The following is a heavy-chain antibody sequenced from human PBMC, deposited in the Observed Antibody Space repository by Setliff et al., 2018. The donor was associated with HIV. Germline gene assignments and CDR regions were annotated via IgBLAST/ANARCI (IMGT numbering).Heavy chain of an antibody. D-gene: IGHD3-16*01. CDR1: GGSISSYH. J-gene: IGHJ6*03. CDR3: ARQGTYTHYMDV. Sequence: SETLSLTCAVSGGSISSYHWMWIRQPPGKGLEWIGYIYTSGSTNYNPSLKSRVTISVDTSKNQFSLKLSSVTAADTAVYYCARQGTYTHYMDVWGKGTTVTVSS. V-gene: IGHV4-59*08. CDR2: IYTSGST.